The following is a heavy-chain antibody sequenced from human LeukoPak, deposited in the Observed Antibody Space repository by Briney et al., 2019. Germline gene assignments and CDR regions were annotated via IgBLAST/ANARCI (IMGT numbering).Heavy chain of an antibody. D-gene: IGHD6-19*01. CDR2: IYYSGST. Sequence: SETLSLTCTVSGGSTSSNSYYWGWIRQPPGKGLEWIGSIYYSGSTYYNPSLKSRVTMSVDTSKNQFSLKLNSVTAADTAVYYCARGRYSSGWHDFDYWGQGTLVTVSS. J-gene: IGHJ4*02. CDR1: GGSTSSNSYY. CDR3: ARGRYSSGWHDFDY. V-gene: IGHV4-39*01.